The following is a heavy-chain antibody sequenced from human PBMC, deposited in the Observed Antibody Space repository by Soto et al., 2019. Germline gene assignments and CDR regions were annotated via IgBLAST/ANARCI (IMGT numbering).Heavy chain of an antibody. D-gene: IGHD3-3*01. V-gene: IGHV1-46*01. Sequence: GASVKVSCKASGYTFTSYLIHWVRQAPGQGLEWMGIINPSGGSANYAQKFHGRVTMTTDTSTATAHMELRSLISDDTAVYYCARVIMIFGVANLGSYFDYWGQGTRVTVSS. J-gene: IGHJ4*02. CDR3: ARVIMIFGVANLGSYFDY. CDR2: INPSGGSA. CDR1: GYTFTSYL.